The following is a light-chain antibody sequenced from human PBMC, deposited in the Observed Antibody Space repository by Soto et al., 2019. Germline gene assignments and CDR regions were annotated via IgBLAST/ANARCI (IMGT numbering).Light chain of an antibody. J-gene: IGKJ2*01. Sequence: DIXMTXSPXXLXAXVGXXXTIXCRASQSIXSYLNWYQQKPGKAPKLLIYAASSLQSGVPSRFSGXXXGXXXXLTISSLQPEDFAAYYCQQSYSTPYTFGQGTKLEXK. CDR3: QQSYSTPYT. CDR2: AAS. CDR1: QSIXSY. V-gene: IGKV1-39*01.